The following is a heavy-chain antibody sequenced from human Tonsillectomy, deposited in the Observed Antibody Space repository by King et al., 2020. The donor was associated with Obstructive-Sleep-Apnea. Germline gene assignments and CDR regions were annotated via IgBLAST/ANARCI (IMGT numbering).Heavy chain of an antibody. CDR2: ITSTSDTI. CDR1: GFNFGTYG. V-gene: IGHV3-48*01. CDR3: ARDLKDGFDP. Sequence: QLVQSGGGLVQPGGSLRLSCAASGFNFGTYGMNWVRQAPGKGLEWISYITSTSDTIYYADSVRGRFTISRDNAKNSLYLQMNSLRVEDTALFYCARDLKDGFDPWGQGTLVIVSS. J-gene: IGHJ5*01.